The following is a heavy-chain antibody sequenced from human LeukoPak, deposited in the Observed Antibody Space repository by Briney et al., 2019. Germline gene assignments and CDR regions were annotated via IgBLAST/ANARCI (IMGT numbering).Heavy chain of an antibody. CDR3: ARDDFYAFDI. V-gene: IGHV3-48*02. J-gene: IGHJ3*02. CDR2: ISSSSSTI. CDR1: GFTFSSYS. Sequence: GGSLRLSCAASGFTFSSYSMNWVRQAPGKGLEWVSYISSSSSTIYYADSVKGRFTISRDNAKNSLYLQMNSLGDEDTAVYYCARDDFYAFDIWGQGTMVTVSS. D-gene: IGHD2-21*02.